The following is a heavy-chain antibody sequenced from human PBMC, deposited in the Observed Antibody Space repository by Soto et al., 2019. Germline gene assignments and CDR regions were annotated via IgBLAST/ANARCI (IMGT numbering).Heavy chain of an antibody. Sequence: PGGSLRLSCAASGFTFSNFDMSWVRQAPGKGLEWVSAISSSGGNTIYADSVKGRFTVSRDNSQNTLYLQMNSPRAEDAATYYCARRAMPASYFDAWGQGTPVTVSS. V-gene: IGHV3-23*01. CDR2: ISSSGGNT. D-gene: IGHD2-15*01. J-gene: IGHJ4*02. CDR3: ARRAMPASYFDA. CDR1: GFTFSNFD.